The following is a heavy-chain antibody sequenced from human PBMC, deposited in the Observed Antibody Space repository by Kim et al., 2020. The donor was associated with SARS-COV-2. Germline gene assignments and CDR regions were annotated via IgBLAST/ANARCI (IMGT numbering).Heavy chain of an antibody. Sequence: YAVSVKSRITINPDTSKNQFALQLNSVTPEDTAVYYCARESGYSGYDFDYWGQGTLVTVSS. J-gene: IGHJ4*02. CDR3: ARESGYSGYDFDY. D-gene: IGHD5-12*01. V-gene: IGHV6-1*01.